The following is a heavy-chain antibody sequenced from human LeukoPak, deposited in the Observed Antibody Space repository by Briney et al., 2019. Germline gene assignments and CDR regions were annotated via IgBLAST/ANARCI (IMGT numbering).Heavy chain of an antibody. CDR1: GYTFTGYY. D-gene: IGHD6-19*01. CDR2: INPNSGGT. CDR3: ARGVQYSSGHNDY. J-gene: IGHJ4*02. Sequence: ASVKVSCKASGYTFTGYYMHWVRQAPGQGLEWMGWINPNSGGTNYAQKFQGRVTMTRDTSISTAYMELSRLRSDDTAVYYCARGVQYSSGHNDYWGQGTLVTVSS. V-gene: IGHV1-2*02.